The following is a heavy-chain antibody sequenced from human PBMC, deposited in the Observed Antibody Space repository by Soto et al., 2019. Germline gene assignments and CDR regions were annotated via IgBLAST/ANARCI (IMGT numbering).Heavy chain of an antibody. CDR3: AKDPADIVVVPAATFDY. D-gene: IGHD2-2*01. Sequence: PGGSLRLSCAASGFTFSSYGMHWVRQAPGKGLEWVAVISYDGSNKYYADSVKGRFTISRDNSKNTLYLQMNSLRAEDTAVYYCAKDPADIVVVPAATFDYWGQGTLVTVSS. V-gene: IGHV3-30*18. J-gene: IGHJ4*02. CDR1: GFTFSSYG. CDR2: ISYDGSNK.